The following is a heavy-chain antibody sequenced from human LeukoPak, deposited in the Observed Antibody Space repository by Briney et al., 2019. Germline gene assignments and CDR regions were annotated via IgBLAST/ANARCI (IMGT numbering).Heavy chain of an antibody. J-gene: IGHJ4*02. V-gene: IGHV5-51*01. D-gene: IGHD6-13*01. CDR1: GYNFTIYL. CDR3: ASPYSSRWGGLNY. Sequence: GESLKTSGKGSGYNFTIYLIGGVSQMPGKGLGRNPITSPDDSDTTYSPSFQGQVTISADKSISAAYLQWRSLKASDSDMYYCASPYSSRWGGLNYWGQGTLVTVSS. CDR2: TSPDDSDT.